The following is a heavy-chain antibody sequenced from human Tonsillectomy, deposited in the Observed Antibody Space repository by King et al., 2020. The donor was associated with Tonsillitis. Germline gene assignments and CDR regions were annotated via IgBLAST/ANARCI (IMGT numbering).Heavy chain of an antibody. D-gene: IGHD6-19*01. CDR1: GFTFSSYS. CDR3: SRDRGYSSGWSPTYYHYYGIDV. J-gene: IGHJ6*02. V-gene: IGHV3-48*04. CDR2: ISSSSSTI. Sequence: VQLVESGGGLVQPGGSLRLSCAASGFTFSSYSMNWVRQAPGKGLEWVSYISSSSSTIYYADSVKGRFTISRDNAKNSLYLQMNSLRAEDTAVYYWSRDRGYSSGWSPTYYHYYGIDVWGQGTTVTVSS.